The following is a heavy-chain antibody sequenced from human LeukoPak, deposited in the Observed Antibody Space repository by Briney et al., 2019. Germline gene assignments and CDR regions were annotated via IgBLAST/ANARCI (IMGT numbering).Heavy chain of an antibody. J-gene: IGHJ5*02. CDR2: ISSSSSYT. D-gene: IGHD6-13*01. V-gene: IGHV3-11*03. CDR1: GFSFSDYF. Sequence: GGSLRLSCAASGFSFSDYFMSWIRQAPGKGLEWVSYISSSSSYTDYADSVKGRFTISRDNAKNSLYLQMNSLRAEDTAVYYCARTLVAAPGSEGGPWGQGTLVTVSS. CDR3: ARTLVAAPGSEGGP.